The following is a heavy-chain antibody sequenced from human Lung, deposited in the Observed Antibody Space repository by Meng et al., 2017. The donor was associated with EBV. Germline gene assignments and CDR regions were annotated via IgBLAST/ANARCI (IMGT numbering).Heavy chain of an antibody. CDR1: GRSFSSAY. CDR3: ARGATSVFDL. Sequence: QVPLQQWGAGLLKRSETRSLTGGVSGRSFSSAYWSWLRQPPGKGLEWIGQINYSGITNYNPSLKSRVTISVDTSKNQFSLQLNSVTPEDTAVHYCARGATSVFDLWGRGTLVTVSS. J-gene: IGHJ2*01. V-gene: IGHV4-34*01. CDR2: INYSGIT.